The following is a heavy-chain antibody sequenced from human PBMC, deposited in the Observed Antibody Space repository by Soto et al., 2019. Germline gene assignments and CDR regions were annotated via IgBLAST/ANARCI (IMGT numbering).Heavy chain of an antibody. V-gene: IGHV4-59*08. CDR1: GGSISSYY. D-gene: IGHD4-17*01. J-gene: IGHJ6*03. Sequence: SETLSLTCTVSGGSISSYYWSWIRQPPGKGLEWIGYIYYSGSTNYNPSLKSRVTISVDTSKNQFSLKLSSVTAADTAVYYCARTDYRYMDVWGRGTTVTVSS. CDR3: ARTDYRYMDV. CDR2: IYYSGST.